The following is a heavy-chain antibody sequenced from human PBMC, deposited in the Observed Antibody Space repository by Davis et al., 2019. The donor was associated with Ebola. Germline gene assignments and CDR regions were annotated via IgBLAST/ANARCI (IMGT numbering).Heavy chain of an antibody. CDR1: GYSFTSYW. J-gene: IGHJ3*02. D-gene: IGHD2-15*01. V-gene: IGHV5-51*01. CDR3: ASRIFDAFDI. CDR2: IYPGDSDT. Sequence: GGSLRLSCKGSGYSFTSYWIGWVRQMPGKGLEWMGIIYPGDSDTRYSPSFQGQVTISADKSISTAYLQWSSLKASDTAMYYCASRIFDAFDIWGQGTMVTVSS.